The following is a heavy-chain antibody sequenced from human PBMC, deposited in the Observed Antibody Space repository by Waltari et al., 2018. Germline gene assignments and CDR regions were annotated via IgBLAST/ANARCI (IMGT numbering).Heavy chain of an antibody. Sequence: ESGGGLVQPGGSLRLSCAASGFTFSSYSMNWVRQAPGKGLEWVSYISSSSSTIYYADSVKGRFTISRDNAKNSLYLQMNSLRAEDTAVYYCAIMVQGVVQDAFDIWGQGTMVTVSS. CDR3: AIMVQGVVQDAFDI. CDR1: GFTFSSYS. D-gene: IGHD3-10*01. V-gene: IGHV3-48*01. J-gene: IGHJ3*02. CDR2: ISSSSSTI.